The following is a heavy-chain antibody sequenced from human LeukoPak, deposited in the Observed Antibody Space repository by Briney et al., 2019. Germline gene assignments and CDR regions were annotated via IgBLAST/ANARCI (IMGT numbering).Heavy chain of an antibody. J-gene: IGHJ2*01. CDR3: ARDFWDDFEYFGL. V-gene: IGHV3-23*01. CDR1: GFTFSSHA. Sequence: TGGSLRLSCAASGFTFSSHAMSWVRQAPGKGLEWVSAINGSGSSTYYADSVKGRVSISRDNSKNTLYLQMNSLRVEDTALYYCARDFWDDFEYFGLWGRGTLVTVSS. CDR2: INGSGSST. D-gene: IGHD3-3*01.